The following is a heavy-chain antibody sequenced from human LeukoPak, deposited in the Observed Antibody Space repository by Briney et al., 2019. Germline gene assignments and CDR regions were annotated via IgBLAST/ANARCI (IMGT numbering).Heavy chain of an antibody. Sequence: GGSLTLSCAAPGFTFSNYWMSWVRQAPGKGLEWVANIKQDGSVKYYVDSVKGRFTISRDNAKNFLQMNSLRVEDTAVYYCARIGYSSSSLDYWGQGTLVTVSS. CDR2: IKQDGSVK. J-gene: IGHJ4*02. CDR3: ARIGYSSSSLDY. V-gene: IGHV3-7*01. CDR1: GFTFSNYW. D-gene: IGHD6-6*01.